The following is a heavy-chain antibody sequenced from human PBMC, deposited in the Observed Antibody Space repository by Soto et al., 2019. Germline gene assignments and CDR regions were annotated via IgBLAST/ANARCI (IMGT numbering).Heavy chain of an antibody. V-gene: IGHV4-61*01. D-gene: IGHD4-17*01. CDR3: ARTTAVPNTLRSRYLGDY. CDR1: GGSVSDKTYY. CDR2: VYYSGTT. Sequence: PSETLSLTCSVSGGSVSDKTYYWSWIRQPPGKRLEWIGYVYYSGTTNYNPSLKSRVTISVDLSKNRFSLRLSSVTTADTALYYCARTTAVPNTLRSRYLGDYWGQGTLVTVSS. J-gene: IGHJ4*02.